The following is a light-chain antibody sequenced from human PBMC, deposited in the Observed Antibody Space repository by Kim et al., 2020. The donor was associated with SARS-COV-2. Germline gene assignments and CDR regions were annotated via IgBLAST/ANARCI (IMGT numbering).Light chain of an antibody. CDR1: QNIGRY. J-gene: IGKJ2*02. CDR3: QHSFTFPRT. CDR2: AAS. Sequence: DIQMTQSPSSLSASVGDRVTITCRASQNIGRYLNWYRQKPGKAPKLLIYAASDLQSGVASRFSGRGSGTDFTLTISSLQPEDFAVSFCQHSFTFPRTFGQGTKLEI. V-gene: IGKV1-39*01.